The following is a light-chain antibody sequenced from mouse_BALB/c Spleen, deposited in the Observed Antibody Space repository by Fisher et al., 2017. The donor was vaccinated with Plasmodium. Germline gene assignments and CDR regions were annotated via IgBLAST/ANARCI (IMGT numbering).Light chain of an antibody. J-gene: IGKJ5*01. V-gene: IGKV5-45*01. CDR3: QQSNSWPLT. CDR2: YAS. CDR1: QSISNY. Sequence: DIVLTQTPATLSVTPGDRVSLSCRASQSISNYLHWYQQKSHESPRLLITYASQSISGIPSRFSGSGSGTDFTLSINSAETEDFGMYFCQQSNSWPLTFGAGTKLELK.